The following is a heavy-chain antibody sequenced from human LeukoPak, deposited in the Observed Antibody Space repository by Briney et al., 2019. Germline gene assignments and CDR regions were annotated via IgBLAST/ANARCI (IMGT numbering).Heavy chain of an antibody. CDR1: GGSISGYY. J-gene: IGHJ4*02. D-gene: IGHD2-21*01. CDR3: ARKGPEHLPTYFDH. CDR2: IWPSGST. Sequence: SETLSLICTVSGGSISGYYWSWIRQSPGQGLEWIGYIWPSGSTNYNPSLSGRVAISLDKSRNHFTLMVTAVTAADTAFYYCARKGPEHLPTYFDHWGRGILVTVSS. V-gene: IGHV4-4*08.